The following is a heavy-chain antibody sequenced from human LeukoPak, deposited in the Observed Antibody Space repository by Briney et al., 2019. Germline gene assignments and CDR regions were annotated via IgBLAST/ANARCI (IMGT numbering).Heavy chain of an antibody. Sequence: PGGSLRLSCAASGFTFSSYAMSWVRQAPGKGLEWVSGISGSGGSTYYGESVKGRFTISRDNSKNTLYLQMNSLRAEDTAVYYCAKVMYSSSWPFDYWGQGTLVTVSS. J-gene: IGHJ4*02. CDR1: GFTFSSYA. CDR3: AKVMYSSSWPFDY. CDR2: ISGSGGST. D-gene: IGHD6-13*01. V-gene: IGHV3-23*01.